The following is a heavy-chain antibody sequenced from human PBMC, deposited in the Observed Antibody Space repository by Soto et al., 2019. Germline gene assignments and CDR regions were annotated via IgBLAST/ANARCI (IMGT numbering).Heavy chain of an antibody. CDR3: AKEGSDWNSWFYEYSYYGMDV. Sequence: GGSLRLSCAASGFTFSSYAMSWVRQAPGKGLEWVSAISGSGGSTYYADSVKGRFTISRDNSKNTLYLQMNSLRAEDTAVYYCAKEGSDWNSWFYEYSYYGMDVWGQGTSVTVSS. CDR1: GFTFSSYA. V-gene: IGHV3-23*01. CDR2: ISGSGGST. J-gene: IGHJ6*02. D-gene: IGHD1-7*01.